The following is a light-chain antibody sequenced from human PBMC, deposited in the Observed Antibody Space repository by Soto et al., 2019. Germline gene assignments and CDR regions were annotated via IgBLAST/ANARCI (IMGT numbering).Light chain of an antibody. CDR1: QSVSDSY. CDR3: QHCGTSDR. CDR2: AS. J-gene: IGKJ3*01. V-gene: IGKV3-20*01. Sequence: EIVLTQSPGTLSLSPGERATLSCRASQSVSDSYLAWYQQKPGQAPRLLIYASSMATGIPDRFSGSGSGKDFPLTISRLEPEDFAVDYCQHCGTSDRFGRGTTVDIK.